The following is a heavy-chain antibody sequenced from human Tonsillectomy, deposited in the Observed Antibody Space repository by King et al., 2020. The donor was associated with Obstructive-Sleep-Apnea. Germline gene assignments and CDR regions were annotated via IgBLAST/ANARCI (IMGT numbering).Heavy chain of an antibody. Sequence: VQLVESGGGVVQPGRSLRLSCAASGFTFSTYAMHWVRQAPGKGLEWGAVISYDGSNKYYADSVKGRITISRDNSKNKLYLQMNSLRAEDTAVYYCARAEGVSYYFDYWGQGTLVTVSS. CDR3: ARAEGVSYYFDY. CDR1: GFTFSTYA. CDR2: ISYDGSNK. V-gene: IGHV3-30*04. D-gene: IGHD6-6*01. J-gene: IGHJ4*02.